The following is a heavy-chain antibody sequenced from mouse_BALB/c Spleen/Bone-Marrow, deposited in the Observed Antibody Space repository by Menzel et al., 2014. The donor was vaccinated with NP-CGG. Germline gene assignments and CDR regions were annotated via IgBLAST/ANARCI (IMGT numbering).Heavy chain of an antibody. CDR3: ARGLEYTMDY. Sequence: VQLQQSGPELVKPGASMKISCKASGYSFTGYTMNWVKQSHGKNFEWIGLINPYNGGTNYNQKFKGKATLTVDKSSSTAYMELLSLTSEDSAVYYCARGLEYTMDYWGQGTSVTVSS. CDR2: INPYNGGT. D-gene: IGHD2-13*01. V-gene: IGHV1-18*01. CDR1: GYSFTGYT. J-gene: IGHJ4*01.